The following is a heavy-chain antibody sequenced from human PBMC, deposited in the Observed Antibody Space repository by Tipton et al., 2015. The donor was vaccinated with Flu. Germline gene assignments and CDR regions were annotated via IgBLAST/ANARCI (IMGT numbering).Heavy chain of an antibody. J-gene: IGHJ3*02. CDR3: ARDLRGYSGYTGGDAFDI. D-gene: IGHD5-12*01. CDR1: GGSRSRSY. V-gene: IGHV4-4*07. Sequence: TLSLTCTVSGGSRSRSYWSWIRQPAGKGLEWIGRISPSGSTNYNASLKSRVTMSLDMSKNQFSLRLSSATAADTAIYYCARDLRGYSGYTGGDAFDIWGQGTTVTVSS. CDR2: ISPSGST.